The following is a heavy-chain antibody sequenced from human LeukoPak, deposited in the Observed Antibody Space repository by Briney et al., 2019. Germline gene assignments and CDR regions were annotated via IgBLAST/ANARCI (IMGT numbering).Heavy chain of an antibody. CDR3: TRDLMDYEVSTGVHHYDVDV. Sequence: PGGSLRLSCAASGFTLSSYSMNWVRQAPGKGLEWVSSISSSSRYIYYADSVKDRFTISRDNPKNTLYLQLNTLRDEHTAVYYCTRDLMDYEVSTGVHHYDVDVWGQGTPVTVSS. CDR1: GFTLSSYS. CDR2: ISSSSRYI. V-gene: IGHV3-21*01. D-gene: IGHD3-16*01. J-gene: IGHJ6*02.